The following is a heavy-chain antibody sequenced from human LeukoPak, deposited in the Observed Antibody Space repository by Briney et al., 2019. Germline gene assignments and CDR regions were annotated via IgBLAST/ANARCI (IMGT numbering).Heavy chain of an antibody. V-gene: IGHV3-30*12. CDR3: ARDAQRGFDYSNSLRY. D-gene: IGHD4-11*01. J-gene: IGHJ4*01. CDR1: GFIFSHYG. Sequence: GGSLRLSCAASGFIFSHYGVHWVRQAPGKGLEWVAVIWSDATNRFYATSVKGRFTISRDNFQNTVFLEMNGLRVEDTAIYYCARDAQRGFDYSNSLRYWGHGTLVTVSS. CDR2: IWSDATNR.